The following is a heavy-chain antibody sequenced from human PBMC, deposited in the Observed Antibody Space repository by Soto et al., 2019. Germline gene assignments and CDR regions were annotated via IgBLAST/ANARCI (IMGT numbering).Heavy chain of an antibody. Sequence: WETLSLTCAVYGGSFSGYYWSWIRQPPGKGLEWIGEINHSGSTNYNPSLKSRVTISVDTSKNQFSLKLSSVTAADTAVYYCAREEVDTAMVASIDYWGQGTLVTVSS. D-gene: IGHD5-18*01. CDR1: GGSFSGYY. CDR2: INHSGST. V-gene: IGHV4-34*01. CDR3: AREEVDTAMVASIDY. J-gene: IGHJ4*02.